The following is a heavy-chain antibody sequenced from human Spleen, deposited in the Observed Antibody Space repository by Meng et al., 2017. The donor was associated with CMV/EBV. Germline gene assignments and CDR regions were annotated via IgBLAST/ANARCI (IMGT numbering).Heavy chain of an antibody. J-gene: IGHJ4*02. Sequence: GGSLRLSCAASGFIFDDYGLSWVRQAPGKGLEWVSGINWNSGSTGYADSVKGRFTISRDIAKKSLYLQMKSLRAEDTALYYCARGGTFDWNYEDYWGQGTLVTVSS. V-gene: IGHV3-20*04. D-gene: IGHD1-7*01. CDR3: ARGGTFDWNYEDY. CDR1: GFIFDDYG. CDR2: INWNSGST.